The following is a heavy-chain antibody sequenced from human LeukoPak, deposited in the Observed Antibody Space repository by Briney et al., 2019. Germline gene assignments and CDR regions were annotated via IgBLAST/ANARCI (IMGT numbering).Heavy chain of an antibody. D-gene: IGHD3-22*01. CDR2: IYYSGST. V-gene: IGHV4-59*01. CDR1: GGSISSYY. CDR3: ARDASGYYPL. Sequence: SETLSLTCTVSGGSISSYYWSWIRQPPGKGLEWIGYIYYSGSTNYNPSPKSRVTISVDTSKNQFSLKLSSVTAADTAVYYCARDASGYYPLWGQGTLVTVSS. J-gene: IGHJ4*02.